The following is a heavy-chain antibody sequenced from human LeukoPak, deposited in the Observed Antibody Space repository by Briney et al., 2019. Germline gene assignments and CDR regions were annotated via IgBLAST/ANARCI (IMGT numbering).Heavy chain of an antibody. CDR3: AKEEGPDAFDI. J-gene: IGHJ3*02. CDR2: IGTAGDT. Sequence: GGSLRLSCASSGFTFSSYDMHWVRQATGKGLEWVSAIGTAGDTYYPGSVKGRFTISRENAKNSLYLQMNSLRAEDTAVYYCAKEEGPDAFDIWGHGTLVAVSS. V-gene: IGHV3-13*01. CDR1: GFTFSSYD.